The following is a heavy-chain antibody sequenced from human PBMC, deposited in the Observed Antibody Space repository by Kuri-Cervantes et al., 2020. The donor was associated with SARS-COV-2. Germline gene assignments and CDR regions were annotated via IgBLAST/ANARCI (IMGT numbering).Heavy chain of an antibody. V-gene: IGHV4-59*01. CDR2: IYYSGST. Sequence: SETLSLTCTVSGGSINTFYWSWIRQPPGKGLEWIGYIYYSGSTNYNPSLKSRVTISIDTSKNQFSLKVSSVTAADTAVYYCARGLGIAAAFGAWGQGTLVTVSS. D-gene: IGHD6-13*01. CDR3: ARGLGIAAAFGA. J-gene: IGHJ5*02. CDR1: GGSINTFY.